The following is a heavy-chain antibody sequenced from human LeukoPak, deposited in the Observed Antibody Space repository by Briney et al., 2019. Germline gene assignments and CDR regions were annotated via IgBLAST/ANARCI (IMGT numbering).Heavy chain of an antibody. CDR3: ARMDTAMVRY. V-gene: IGHV4-34*01. CDR2: INHSGST. D-gene: IGHD5-18*01. J-gene: IGHJ4*02. Sequence: PSETLSLTCAVYGGSFSGYYWSWIRQPPGKGLEWIGEINHSGSTNYNPSLKGRVTISVDTSKNQFSLKLSSVTAADTAVYYCARMDTAMVRYWGQGTLVTVSS. CDR1: GGSFSGYY.